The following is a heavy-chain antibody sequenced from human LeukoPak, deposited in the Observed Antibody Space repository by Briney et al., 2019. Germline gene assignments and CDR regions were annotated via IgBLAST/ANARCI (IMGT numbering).Heavy chain of an antibody. CDR1: GGSISSSSYY. D-gene: IGHD2-2*01. Sequence: ETLSLTCTVSGGSISSSSYYWGWIRQPPGKGLEWIGSIYYSGSTYYNPSLKSRVTISVDTSKNQFSLKLSSVTAADTAVYYCARPPVPAANDAFDIWGQGTMVTVSS. J-gene: IGHJ3*02. CDR3: ARPPVPAANDAFDI. CDR2: IYYSGST. V-gene: IGHV4-39*01.